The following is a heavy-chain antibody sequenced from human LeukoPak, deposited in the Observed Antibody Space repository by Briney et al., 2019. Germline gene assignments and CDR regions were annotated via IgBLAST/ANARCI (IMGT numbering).Heavy chain of an antibody. CDR3: AKDRCSNGIGCYYYYMDV. Sequence: GGSLRLSCVASGFTFHSYSMNWVRQAPGKGLEWVAYIQYDGSNQQYADSVKGRFSISRDSSKNILYLQMNGLRAEDTAVYYCAKDRCSNGIGCYYYYMDVWGKGTTVTISS. D-gene: IGHD2-8*01. CDR1: GFTFHSYS. CDR2: IQYDGSNQ. V-gene: IGHV3-30*02. J-gene: IGHJ6*03.